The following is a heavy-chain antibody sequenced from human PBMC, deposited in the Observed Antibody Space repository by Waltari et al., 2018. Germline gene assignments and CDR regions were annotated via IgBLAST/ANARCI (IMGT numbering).Heavy chain of an antibody. CDR3: ARQRPAALVAWFDS. CDR1: GDSISRSDYY. CDR2: VDDSGNL. V-gene: IGHV4-39*07. J-gene: IGHJ5*01. D-gene: IGHD2-2*01. Sequence: QLQLQESGPGLVKTSETLSLSCTVSGDSISRSDYYWGWIRQPPGKGLEWIGSVDDSGNLYYNPSLKSRVDISTDTSKKQLSLRLTSVTAADSAVYHCARQRPAALVAWFDSWGQGTPVIVSS.